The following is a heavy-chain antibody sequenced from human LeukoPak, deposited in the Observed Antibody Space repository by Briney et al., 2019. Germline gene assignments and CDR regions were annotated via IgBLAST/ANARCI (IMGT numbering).Heavy chain of an antibody. CDR1: GFPFSSYG. J-gene: IGHJ4*02. Sequence: GGSLRLSFAASGFPFSSYGMHWVRPGPGKGLGWGAVISYDGSNKYYADSVKGRFTISRDNSKNTLYLQMNSLRAEDTAVYYCAKDKGYSSGWYYFDYWGQGTLVTVSS. CDR2: ISYDGSNK. CDR3: AKDKGYSSGWYYFDY. V-gene: IGHV3-30*18. D-gene: IGHD6-19*01.